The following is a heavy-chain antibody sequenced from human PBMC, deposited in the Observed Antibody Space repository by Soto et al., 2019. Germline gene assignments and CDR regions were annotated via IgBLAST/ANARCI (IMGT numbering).Heavy chain of an antibody. V-gene: IGHV3-74*01. CDR2: VNSDGRST. Sequence: GGSLRLSCAASGFTFRSYWMHWVRQAPGGGLVWVSRVNSDGRSTTYADSVKGRFTISRDNAKNTLYLQMNSLRSEDTGIYYCARGVGYTSDHWGQGTLVTVSS. CDR3: ARGVGYTSDH. CDR1: GFTFRSYW. D-gene: IGHD5-12*01. J-gene: IGHJ4*02.